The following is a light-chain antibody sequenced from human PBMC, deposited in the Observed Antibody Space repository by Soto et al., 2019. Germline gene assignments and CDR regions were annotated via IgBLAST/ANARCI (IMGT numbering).Light chain of an antibody. CDR1: QSISSY. Sequence: DVQRTESGGCRSASVGDRVTITCRASQSISSYLNWYQAQPGNAPNLLIYXASXXXXXVPSRFSGSGSGTDFTITIXXLXXEDFATYYRQQSYSTPCTFGQGTKVDIK. CDR2: XAS. V-gene: IGKV1-39*01. J-gene: IGKJ1*01. CDR3: QQSYSTPCT.